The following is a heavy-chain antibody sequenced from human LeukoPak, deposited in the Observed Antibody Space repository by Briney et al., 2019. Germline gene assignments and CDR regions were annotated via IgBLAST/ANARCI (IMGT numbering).Heavy chain of an antibody. J-gene: IGHJ4*02. Sequence: PSETLSLTCTVSGGSISSSNYYWGWIRQPPGKGLEWIASIYYSGSTYYNPSLKSRVTISVDTSKNEFSLNLTSVTAADTAIYYCARGLASGYPPIPFDYWGQGTLVTVSS. V-gene: IGHV4-39*07. CDR3: ARGLASGYPPIPFDY. CDR1: GGSISSSNYY. CDR2: IYYSGST. D-gene: IGHD3-3*01.